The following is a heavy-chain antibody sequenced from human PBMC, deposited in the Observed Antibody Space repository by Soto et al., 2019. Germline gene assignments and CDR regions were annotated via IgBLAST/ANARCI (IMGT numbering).Heavy chain of an antibody. CDR2: IYYSGST. V-gene: IGHV4-59*01. CDR3: ARAPVLRFLEWVIYFDY. CDR1: GGSISSYY. Sequence: SETLSLTCTVSGGSISSYYWSWIRQPPGKGLEWIGYIYYSGSTNYNPSLKSRVTISVDTSKNQFSLKLSSVTAADTAVYYCARAPVLRFLEWVIYFDYWGQAPLVTVSS. J-gene: IGHJ4*02. D-gene: IGHD3-3*01.